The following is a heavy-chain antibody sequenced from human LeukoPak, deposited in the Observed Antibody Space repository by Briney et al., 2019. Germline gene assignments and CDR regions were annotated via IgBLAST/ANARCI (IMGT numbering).Heavy chain of an antibody. Sequence: GGSLRLSCAASGFMFNGYSMTWVRQAPGKGLEWVSYISGGSDYIFYTDSVKGRFTISRDNAKKSLYLQMNSLRAEDTAVYYCARDRTIGVGYNLGDAFDIWGQGTMVTVSS. D-gene: IGHD5-24*01. J-gene: IGHJ3*02. CDR1: GFMFNGYS. CDR2: ISGGSDYI. CDR3: ARDRTIGVGYNLGDAFDI. V-gene: IGHV3-21*01.